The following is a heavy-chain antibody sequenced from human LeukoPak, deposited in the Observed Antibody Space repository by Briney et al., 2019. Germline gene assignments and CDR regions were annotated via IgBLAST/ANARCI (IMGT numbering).Heavy chain of an antibody. CDR1: GFTFSSYA. Sequence: GGSLTLSCAASGFTFSSYAMNWVRQAPGKGREWVSAISGSDGSTYYADSVKGRFTISRDNSKNTLYLQMNSLRAEDTAVYYCATRNYYDSSGYYYFYFDYWGQGTLVTVSS. D-gene: IGHD3-22*01. V-gene: IGHV3-23*01. J-gene: IGHJ4*02. CDR2: ISGSDGST. CDR3: ATRNYYDSSGYYYFYFDY.